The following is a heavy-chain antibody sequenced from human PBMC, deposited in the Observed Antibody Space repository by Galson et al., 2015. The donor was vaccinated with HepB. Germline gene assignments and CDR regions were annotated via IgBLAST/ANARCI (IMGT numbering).Heavy chain of an antibody. J-gene: IGHJ6*02. D-gene: IGHD3-10*01. CDR1: GFTFSSYG. CDR3: AKDLTYYYGSGSYFRGSKYYYYYGMDV. V-gene: IGHV3-30*18. Sequence: SLRLSCAASGFTFSSYGMHWVRQAPGKGLEWVAVISYDGSNKYYADSVKGRFTISRDNSKNTLYLQMNSLRAEDTAVYYCAKDLTYYYGSGSYFRGSKYYYYYGMDVWGQGTTVTVSS. CDR2: ISYDGSNK.